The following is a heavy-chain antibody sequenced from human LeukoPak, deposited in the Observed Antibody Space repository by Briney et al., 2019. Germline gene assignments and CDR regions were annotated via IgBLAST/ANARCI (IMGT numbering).Heavy chain of an antibody. CDR3: ARDYIAIDLLPEGLDTAMVADY. CDR1: GYTFTSYG. J-gene: IGHJ4*02. V-gene: IGHV1-18*01. Sequence: ASVKVSCKASGYTFTSYGISWVRHAPGQGLEWMGWISAYNGNTNYAQKLQGRVTMTTDTSTSTAYMELRSLRSDDTAVYYCARDYIAIDLLPEGLDTAMVADYWGQGTLVTVSS. D-gene: IGHD5-18*01. CDR2: ISAYNGNT.